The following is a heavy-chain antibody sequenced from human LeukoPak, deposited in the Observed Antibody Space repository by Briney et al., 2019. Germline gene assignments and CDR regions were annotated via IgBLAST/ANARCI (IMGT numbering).Heavy chain of an antibody. J-gene: IGHJ5*02. D-gene: IGHD3-16*01. CDR1: GYTFTGYY. Sequence: ASVKVSCKASGYTFTGYYMHWVRQAPGQGLEWMGWINPNSGGTNYAQKFQGRVTMTRDTSISTAYMELSRLRSDDTAVYYCARDNKPTYVWGSSRPTRTNWFDPWGQRTLVTVSS. V-gene: IGHV1-2*02. CDR3: ARDNKPTYVWGSSRPTRTNWFDP. CDR2: INPNSGGT.